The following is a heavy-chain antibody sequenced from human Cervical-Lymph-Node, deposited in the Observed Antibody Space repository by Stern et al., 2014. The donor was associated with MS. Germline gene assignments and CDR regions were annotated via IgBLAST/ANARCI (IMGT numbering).Heavy chain of an antibody. V-gene: IGHV4-59*08. CDR3: ASCDGYSFAS. CDR2: VHYTGST. CDR1: GASITTNH. Sequence: QVQLQESGPGLVKPSETLSLTCVVSGASITTNHWSWIRQSPGKGLEWIGNVHYTGSTTYKPALQSRVTTAIDTSTKQFSLSLSSVTAADTAVYFCASCDGYSFASWGQGTLVTVSS. J-gene: IGHJ4*02. D-gene: IGHD4-17*01.